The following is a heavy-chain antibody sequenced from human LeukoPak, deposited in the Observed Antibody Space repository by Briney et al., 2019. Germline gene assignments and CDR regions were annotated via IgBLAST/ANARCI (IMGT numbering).Heavy chain of an antibody. J-gene: IGHJ4*02. D-gene: IGHD5-12*01. CDR2: ISGSGGNT. CDR1: GFTFNSYA. Sequence: GGSLRLSCAASGFTFNSYAMSWVRQAPGKGLEWVSGISGSGGNTYYADSVKGRFTISRDNFRNTLYLQMNSLTAEDTALYYCAKSRGYSNTSPFDYWGQGTLVAVSS. CDR3: AKSRGYSNTSPFDY. V-gene: IGHV3-23*01.